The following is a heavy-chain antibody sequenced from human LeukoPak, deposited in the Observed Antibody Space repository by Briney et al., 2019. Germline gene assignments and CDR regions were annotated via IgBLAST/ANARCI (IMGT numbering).Heavy chain of an antibody. CDR3: ASYTAGGGGLDY. V-gene: IGHV4-34*01. Sequence: SETLSLTCAVYGGSISGYYWSWIRQPPGKGLEWIGEINHSGSTNYNPSLKSRVTISVDTSKNQFSLKLSSVTAADTAVYYCASYTAGGGGLDYWGQGTLVTVSS. D-gene: IGHD5-18*01. CDR1: GGSISGYY. J-gene: IGHJ4*02. CDR2: INHSGST.